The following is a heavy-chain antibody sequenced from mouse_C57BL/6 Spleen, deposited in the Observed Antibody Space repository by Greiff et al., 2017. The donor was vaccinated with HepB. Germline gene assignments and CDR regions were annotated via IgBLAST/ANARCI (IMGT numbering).Heavy chain of an antibody. Sequence: VQLQQSGAELVKPGASVKLSCKASGYTFTEYTIHWVKQRSGQGLEWIGWFYPGSGSIKYNEKFKDKATLTADKSSSTVYMELSRLTSEDSAVYFCARHARGFITTVVAHFDYWGQGTTLTVSS. CDR3: ARHARGFITTVVAHFDY. CDR2: FYPGSGSI. D-gene: IGHD1-1*01. CDR1: GYTFTEYT. V-gene: IGHV1-62-2*01. J-gene: IGHJ2*01.